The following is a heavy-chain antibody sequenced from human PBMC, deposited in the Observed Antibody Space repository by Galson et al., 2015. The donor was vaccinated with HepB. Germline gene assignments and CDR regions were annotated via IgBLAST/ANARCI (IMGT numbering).Heavy chain of an antibody. CDR1: GGSINIPNW. CDR2: LYHSGIT. J-gene: IGHJ4*02. D-gene: IGHD6-19*01. CDR3: AREAVADREWGFDH. V-gene: IGHV4-4*02. Sequence: SETLSLTCSVSGGSINIPNWWSWVRQPPGKGLEWIGKLYHSGITKCNPSLKSRVTISVDKSKNQFSLELTSVTAADTAVYYCAREAVADREWGFDHWGQGTLVTVSS.